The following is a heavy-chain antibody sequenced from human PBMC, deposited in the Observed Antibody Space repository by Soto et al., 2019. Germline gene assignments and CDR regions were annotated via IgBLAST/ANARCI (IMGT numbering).Heavy chain of an antibody. CDR3: ARAWGSGWYLDH. V-gene: IGHV6-1*01. J-gene: IGHJ5*02. CDR1: GYSVSTYSAA. Sequence: QVQLQQSGPGLLKPSQTLSLTCDVSGYSVSTYSAAWNWIRQSPSRGLEWLGRTYFNSKWYNDYAVSVENRITLHPVTSNNLFSIQLTSVTAEDTAVYFCARAWGSGWYLDHWGQGTLVTVSS. D-gene: IGHD6-19*01. CDR2: TYFNSKWYN.